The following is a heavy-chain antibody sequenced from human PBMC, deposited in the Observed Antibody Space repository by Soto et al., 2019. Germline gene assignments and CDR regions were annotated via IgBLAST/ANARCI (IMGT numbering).Heavy chain of an antibody. Sequence: ASGKISCKASGYTFTSFGIHGVRQAPEQRPEWMGWINGANGNTKYSEKFQGRVSITGYTSASTAYMGLSALRSEDTAIYYCARGYCSGAVCYPGFFQHWGQGSLVTVSS. CDR3: ARGYCSGAVCYPGFFQH. V-gene: IGHV1-3*01. J-gene: IGHJ1*01. D-gene: IGHD2-15*01. CDR2: INGANGNT. CDR1: GYTFTSFG.